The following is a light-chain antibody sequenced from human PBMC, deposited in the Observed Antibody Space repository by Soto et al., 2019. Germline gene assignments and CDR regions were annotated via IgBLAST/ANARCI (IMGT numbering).Light chain of an antibody. J-gene: IGKJ2*01. Sequence: DIQMTQSPSTLSASVGDRVIITCRASQSISSWLAWYQQKPGKAPNLLIYKASSFESGVPSRFSGSGSGTEFTLTISSLQPDDFATYYCQQYNSSPFTFGQGTKLEIK. V-gene: IGKV1-5*03. CDR1: QSISSW. CDR2: KAS. CDR3: QQYNSSPFT.